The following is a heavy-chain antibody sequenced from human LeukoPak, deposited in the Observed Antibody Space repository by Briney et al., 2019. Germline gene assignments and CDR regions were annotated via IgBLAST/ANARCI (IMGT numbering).Heavy chain of an antibody. J-gene: IGHJ6*02. CDR1: GYTLTELS. V-gene: IGHV1-24*01. CDR2: FHPPGGET. D-gene: IGHD2-2*01. CDR3: ANLLLEIAVGSGVHGRDV. Sequence: ASVTVSCKVSGYTLTELSMHWVRQAPGKGLEWMGGFHPPGGETIYAQKFQGRVSMTEDTSTDTAYMELSSLRSEDTAVYYCANLLLEIAVGSGVHGRDVWGQGTTVTVSS.